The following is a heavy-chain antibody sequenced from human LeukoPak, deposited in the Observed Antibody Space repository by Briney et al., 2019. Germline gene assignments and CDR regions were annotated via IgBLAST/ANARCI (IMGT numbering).Heavy chain of an antibody. Sequence: EASVKVSCRASGYTFTGYYMHWVRQAPGQGLEWMGWINPNSGGTNYAQKFQGRVTMTRETSISTAYMELSRLRSDDTAVYYCARGRGYRAEGYWGQGTLVTVSS. V-gene: IGHV1-2*02. J-gene: IGHJ4*02. CDR3: ARGRGYRAEGY. D-gene: IGHD5-12*01. CDR2: INPNSGGT. CDR1: GYTFTGYY.